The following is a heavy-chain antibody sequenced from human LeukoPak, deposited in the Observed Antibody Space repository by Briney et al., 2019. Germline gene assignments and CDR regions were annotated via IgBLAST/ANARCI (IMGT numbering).Heavy chain of an antibody. V-gene: IGHV4-59*08. Sequence: SETLSLTCTVSAGSISSYYWSWIRQPPGRGLEWIGYISYSGSTNYNPSLKSRVTISADTSKNQVSLTLSSVTAADTAVYYCASHPELYFFYYWGQGTLVIVSS. CDR2: ISYSGST. CDR3: ASHPELYFFYY. J-gene: IGHJ4*02. CDR1: AGSISSYY. D-gene: IGHD3-10*01.